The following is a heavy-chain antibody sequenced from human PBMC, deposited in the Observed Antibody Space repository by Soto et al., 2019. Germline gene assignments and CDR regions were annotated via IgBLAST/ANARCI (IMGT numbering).Heavy chain of an antibody. CDR2: IIPIFRSS. D-gene: IGHD3-10*02. V-gene: IGHV1-69*13. J-gene: IGHJ4*02. CDR1: GGTFTDYA. CDR3: AKDVGFQQHLFVFDL. Sequence: GASVKVSCKASGGTFTDYAFSWVRQAPGQGLEWMGGIIPIFRSSNFAQKFQGRLTIFADASAGTAYMELGSLRSDDTAIYYCAKDVGFQQHLFVFDLWGQGTLVTVSS.